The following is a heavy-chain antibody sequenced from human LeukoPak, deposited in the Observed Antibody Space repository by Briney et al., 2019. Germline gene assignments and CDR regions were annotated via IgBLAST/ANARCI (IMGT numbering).Heavy chain of an antibody. V-gene: IGHV1-24*01. CDR2: FDPEDGET. CDR3: ATTGTWTDTGYYYYYMDV. Sequence: PGASVKVSCKVSGYTLTELSMHWVRQAPGKGLEWMGGFDPEDGETIYAQKFQGRVTMTEDTSTDTAYMELSSLRSEDTAVYYCATTGTWTDTGYYYYYMDVWGKGTTVTVSS. D-gene: IGHD1-14*01. J-gene: IGHJ6*03. CDR1: GYTLTELS.